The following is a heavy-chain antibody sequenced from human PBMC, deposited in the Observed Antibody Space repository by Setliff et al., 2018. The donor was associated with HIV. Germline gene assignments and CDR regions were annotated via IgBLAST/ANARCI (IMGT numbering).Heavy chain of an antibody. CDR3: ARGVSSPQLLYYYYYMDV. V-gene: IGHV4-4*07. CDR1: GGSISSYY. D-gene: IGHD6-19*01. CDR2: IHTSGNI. Sequence: SETLSLTCIVSGGSISSYYWSWIRQSAGKELEWIGRIHTSGNIRYNPSLQSRVTMSTDTSKNHFSLKLSSVTAADTAVYYCARGVSSPQLLYYYYYMDVWGKGTRSPSP. J-gene: IGHJ6*03.